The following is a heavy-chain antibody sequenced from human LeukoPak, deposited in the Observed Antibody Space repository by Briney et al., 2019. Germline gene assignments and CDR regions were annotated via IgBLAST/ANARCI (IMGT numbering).Heavy chain of an antibody. V-gene: IGHV1-8*01. J-gene: IGHJ6*03. CDR2: TNPNSGNT. Sequence: ASVKVSCKASGYTFTSYDINWVRQATGQGLEWMGWTNPNSGNTGYAQKFQGRVTMTRNTSINTAYMELSSLRSEDTAVYYCARLQWELLRYYYYYMDVWGKGTTVTVSS. CDR1: GYTFTSYD. D-gene: IGHD1-26*01. CDR3: ARLQWELLRYYYYYMDV.